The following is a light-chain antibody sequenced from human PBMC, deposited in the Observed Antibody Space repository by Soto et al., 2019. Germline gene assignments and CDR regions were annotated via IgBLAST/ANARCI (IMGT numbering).Light chain of an antibody. CDR3: QQYGSSPLYT. V-gene: IGKV3-20*01. CDR1: QNINSSY. CDR2: GAS. J-gene: IGKJ2*01. Sequence: EIVLTQSPGTLSLAAGERATLSCRASQNINSSYLAWYQQKPGQAPRLLIYGASSRATGIPDRFSGSGSGTDFTLTISRLEPGDFAVYYCQQYGSSPLYTFGQGTKLEIK.